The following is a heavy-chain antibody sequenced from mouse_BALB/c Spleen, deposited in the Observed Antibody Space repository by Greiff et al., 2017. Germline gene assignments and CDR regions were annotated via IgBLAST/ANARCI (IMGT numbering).Heavy chain of an antibody. J-gene: IGHJ2*01. V-gene: IGHV1S137*01. CDR1: GYTFTDYA. Sequence: QVQLKQSGAELVRPGVSVKISCKGSGYTFTDYAMHWVKQSHAKSLEWIGVISTYYGDASYNQKFKGKATMTVDKSSSTAYMELARLTSEDSAIYYCARGTVTLYYFDYWGQGTTLTVSS. CDR2: ISTYYGDA. D-gene: IGHD2-13*01. CDR3: ARGTVTLYYFDY.